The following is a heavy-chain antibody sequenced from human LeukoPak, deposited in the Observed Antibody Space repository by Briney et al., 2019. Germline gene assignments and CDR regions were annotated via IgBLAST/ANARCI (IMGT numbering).Heavy chain of an antibody. CDR3: AGAKESYYDKSGYFPLDY. V-gene: IGHV5-51*01. J-gene: IGHJ4*02. CDR2: IYPGDSDT. Sequence: GGSLKISCKGSGYSFTNYWIAWVRQMPGKGLEWMGIIYPGDSDTRYNPSFQGQVTISADKSINTAYVQWSSLKASDTAMYYCAGAKESYYDKSGYFPLDYWGQGTLVTVSS. D-gene: IGHD3-22*01. CDR1: GYSFTNYW.